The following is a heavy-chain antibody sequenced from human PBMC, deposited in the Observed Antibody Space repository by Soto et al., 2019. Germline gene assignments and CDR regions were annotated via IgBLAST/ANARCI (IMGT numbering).Heavy chain of an antibody. J-gene: IGHJ4*02. CDR1: GFMFNDYA. D-gene: IGHD3-22*01. CDR3: SRGTYYPQSSGLHADY. Sequence: HPGGSLRLSCATPGFMFNDYAMYWVRQAPGQGLEWVAMISSDGNHQFYVDNVRGRFTVSRDNSKNTLNLQMNSLRPEDTAVYYCSRGTYYPQSSGLHADYWGPGTVVTVSS. V-gene: IGHV3-30*03. CDR2: ISSDGNHQ.